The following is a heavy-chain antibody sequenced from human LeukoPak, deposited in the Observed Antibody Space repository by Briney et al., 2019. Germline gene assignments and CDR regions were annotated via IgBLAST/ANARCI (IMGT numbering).Heavy chain of an antibody. D-gene: IGHD1-26*01. V-gene: IGHV3-11*04. Sequence: GGSLRLSCAASGFTFIDYSMSWVRQAPGKGLEWVSYISASGTTIYYADSVKGRFTISRDNAQNSLYLQMNSLRDEDTAVYYCARDLGSGSNYRYYYGMDVWGQGTTVTVSS. CDR3: ARDLGSGSNYRYYYGMDV. CDR2: ISASGTTI. CDR1: GFTFIDYS. J-gene: IGHJ6*02.